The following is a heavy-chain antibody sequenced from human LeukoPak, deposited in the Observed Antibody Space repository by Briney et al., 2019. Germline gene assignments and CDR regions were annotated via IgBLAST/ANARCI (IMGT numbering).Heavy chain of an antibody. Sequence: ASVKVSCKASGYTFTGYYMHWVRQAPGQGLEWMGWINPNSGGTNYAQKFQGRVTMTRDTSISTAYMELSRLRSDDTALYYCARSGSSWSHSDYWGQGTLVTVPS. D-gene: IGHD6-13*01. CDR2: INPNSGGT. CDR1: GYTFTGYY. V-gene: IGHV1-2*02. J-gene: IGHJ4*02. CDR3: ARSGSSWSHSDY.